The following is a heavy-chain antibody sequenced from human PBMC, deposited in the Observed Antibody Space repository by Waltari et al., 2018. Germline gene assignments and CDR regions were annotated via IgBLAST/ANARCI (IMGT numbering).Heavy chain of an antibody. CDR3: ARHSSSWNFDY. D-gene: IGHD6-13*01. J-gene: IGHJ4*02. Sequence: QLQLQESGPGLVKPSETLSLTCTVSGGSISSSRYYWGWIRQPPGKGLEWIGSIYYSGSTYYNPSLKSRVTISVDTSKNQFSLKLSSVTAADTAVYYCARHSSSWNFDYWGQGTLVTVSS. CDR2: IYYSGST. V-gene: IGHV4-39*01. CDR1: GGSISSSRYY.